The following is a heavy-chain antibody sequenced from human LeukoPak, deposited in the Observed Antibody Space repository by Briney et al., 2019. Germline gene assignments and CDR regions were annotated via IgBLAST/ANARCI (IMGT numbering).Heavy chain of an antibody. D-gene: IGHD1-26*01. V-gene: IGHV3-23*01. J-gene: IGHJ4*02. CDR2: ITDSGGTT. Sequence: GGSLRLSCAASGFTFSSYAMSWVRQAPGKGLEWVSTITDSGGTTFYADSVKGRFTISRDNFKGTVYLQMNSLRAEDTAVYYCAKLWRGSHPRCFDHWGQGTLVTVSS. CDR1: GFTFSSYA. CDR3: AKLWRGSHPRCFDH.